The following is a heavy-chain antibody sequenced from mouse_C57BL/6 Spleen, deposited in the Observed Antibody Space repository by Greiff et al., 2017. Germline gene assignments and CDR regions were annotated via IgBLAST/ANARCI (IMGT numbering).Heavy chain of an antibody. Sequence: QVQLQQPGAELVRPGTSVKLSCKASGYTFTSYWMHWVKQRPGQGLEWIGVIDPSDSYTNYNQKFKGKATLTVDTSSSTAYMQLSSLTSEDSAVYYCAREGRGLDYWGKGTTLTVSS. CDR3: AREGRGLDY. CDR2: IDPSDSYT. J-gene: IGHJ2*01. V-gene: IGHV1-59*01. CDR1: GYTFTSYW. D-gene: IGHD3-3*01.